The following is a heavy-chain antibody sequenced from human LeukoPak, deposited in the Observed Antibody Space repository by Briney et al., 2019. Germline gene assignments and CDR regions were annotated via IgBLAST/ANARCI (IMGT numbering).Heavy chain of an antibody. D-gene: IGHD1-14*01. J-gene: IGHJ4*02. CDR2: LKSRGSGGTA. Sequence: GGSLRLSCAVSGFNFNDAWMSWVRQAPGKGLEWVGRLKSRGSGGTADYSAPVKGRFTVSRDDSQNTLYLQMNSLKIEDTAVYFCSWEPDVSFGRRLGYWGQGTLVTVAS. V-gene: IGHV3-15*01. CDR3: SWEPDVSFGRRLGY. CDR1: GFNFNDAW.